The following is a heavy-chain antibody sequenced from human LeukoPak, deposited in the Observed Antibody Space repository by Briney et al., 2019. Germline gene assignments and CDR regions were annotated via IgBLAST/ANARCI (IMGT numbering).Heavy chain of an antibody. CDR1: GGSISSGGYY. V-gene: IGHV4-31*03. J-gene: IGHJ3*02. CDR3: ARSIVPCGDPYGDAFDI. CDR2: IYYSGSA. Sequence: SQTLSLTCTVSGGSISSGGYYWSWIRQHPGRGLEWIGYIYYSGSAYYNPSLKSRVTISVNTSKNQFSLKLSSVTAADTAVYYCARSIVPCGDPYGDAFDIWGQGTMVTVSS. D-gene: IGHD4-17*01.